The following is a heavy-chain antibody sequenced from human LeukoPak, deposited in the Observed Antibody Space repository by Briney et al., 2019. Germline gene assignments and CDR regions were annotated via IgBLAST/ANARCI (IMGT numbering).Heavy chain of an antibody. CDR1: GFTFSSYA. V-gene: IGHV3-23*01. J-gene: IGHJ4*02. Sequence: PGGSLRLSCAASGFTFSSYAMSWVRQAPGKRLEWVSAISGGGGTTYYADSVKGRFTISRDNAKNSLYLQMNSLRAEDTALYYCASTRRGWGQGTLVTVSS. D-gene: IGHD2-2*01. CDR3: ASTRRG. CDR2: ISGGGGTT.